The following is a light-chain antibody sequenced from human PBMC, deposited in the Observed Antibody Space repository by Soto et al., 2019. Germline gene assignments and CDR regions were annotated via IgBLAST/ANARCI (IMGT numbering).Light chain of an antibody. CDR2: AAS. V-gene: IGKV1-39*01. CDR3: QQSYSTLWT. Sequence: DIQMTQSPSSLSASVGDRVTITCRARQSISSYLIWYQQKPGKAPKLLIYAASSLQSGVPSRFSGSGSGTDFTLTISSLQPEDFATYYCQQSYSTLWTFGQGTKVEIK. CDR1: QSISSY. J-gene: IGKJ1*01.